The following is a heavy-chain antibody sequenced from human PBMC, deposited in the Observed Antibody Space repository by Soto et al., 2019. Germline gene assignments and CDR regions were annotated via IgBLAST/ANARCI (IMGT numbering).Heavy chain of an antibody. CDR1: GYTFTNYP. CDR3: ARCNYFDY. J-gene: IGHJ4*02. CDR2: IDAGNGNT. V-gene: IGHV1-3*01. Sequence: QVQLMQSGAEVKRPGASMKISCKTSGYTFTNYPIHWVRQAPGQTLEWMGWIDAGNGNTKYSQSFQDRVTFTRDTSANTAYMELSSLRSEDTAVYYCARCNYFDYWGQGTLVTVSS.